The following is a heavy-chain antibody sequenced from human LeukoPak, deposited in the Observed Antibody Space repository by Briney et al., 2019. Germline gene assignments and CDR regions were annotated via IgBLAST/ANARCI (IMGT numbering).Heavy chain of an antibody. CDR3: ARYDYGDYFDAFDI. CDR1: GGSISSGGYY. Sequence: PSETLSLTCTVSGGSISSGGYYWSWIRQHPGQDLEWIGYIYYSGSTYYNPSLKSRVTISVDTSKNQFSLKLSSVTAADTAVYYCARYDYGDYFDAFDIWGQGTMVTVSS. D-gene: IGHD4-17*01. CDR2: IYYSGST. V-gene: IGHV4-31*03. J-gene: IGHJ3*02.